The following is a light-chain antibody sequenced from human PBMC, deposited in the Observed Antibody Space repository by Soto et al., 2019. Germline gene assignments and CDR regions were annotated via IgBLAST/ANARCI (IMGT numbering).Light chain of an antibody. Sequence: DIQMTQSPSTLSASVGDRVTITCRASQSISSWLAWYQQKPGKAPKLLIYDASSLESGVPSRFSGSGSGTEFTLTISSLQPDDFATYYCRQYNSYSQTFGQGTKVDIK. J-gene: IGKJ1*01. V-gene: IGKV1-5*01. CDR1: QSISSW. CDR3: RQYNSYSQT. CDR2: DAS.